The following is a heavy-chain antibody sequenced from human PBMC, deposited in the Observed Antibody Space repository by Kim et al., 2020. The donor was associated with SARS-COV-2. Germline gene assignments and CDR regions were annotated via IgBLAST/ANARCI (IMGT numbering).Heavy chain of an antibody. Sequence: YADSVKGRFTISRDNSKNTLYLQRNSLRAEDTAVYYCAKDMLLRVDAFDIWGQGTMVTVSS. CDR3: AKDMLLRVDAFDI. D-gene: IGHD2-8*01. J-gene: IGHJ3*02. V-gene: IGHV3-23*01.